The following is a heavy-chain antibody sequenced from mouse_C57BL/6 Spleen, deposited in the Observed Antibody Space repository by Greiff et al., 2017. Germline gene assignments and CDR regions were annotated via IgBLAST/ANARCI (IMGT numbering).Heavy chain of an antibody. CDR1: GYAFSSSW. J-gene: IGHJ1*03. V-gene: IGHV1-82*01. CDR3: ARPGLYRGYFDV. CDR2: IYPGDGDT. D-gene: IGHD2-14*01. Sequence: QVHVKQSGPELVKPGASVKISCKASGYAFSSSWMNWVKQRPGKGLEWIGRIYPGDGDTNYNGKFKGKATLTADKSSSTAYMQLSSLTSEDSAVYFCARPGLYRGYFDVWGTGTTVTVSS.